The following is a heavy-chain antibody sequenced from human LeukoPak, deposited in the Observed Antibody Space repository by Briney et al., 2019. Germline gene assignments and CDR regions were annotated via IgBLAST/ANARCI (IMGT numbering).Heavy chain of an antibody. V-gene: IGHV3-15*01. J-gene: IGHJ4*02. D-gene: IGHD5-12*01. Sequence: GGSLRLSCAASGFSFKDAWMSWVRQAPGKGLEWVGRIKSKTDCVTTDYAAPVKGRFTISRDDSRNTLYLQLNSLKTEDTALYYCTRIRGYSAYNFNYWGQGTLVTVSS. CDR2: IKSKTDCVTT. CDR1: GFSFKDAW. CDR3: TRIRGYSAYNFNY.